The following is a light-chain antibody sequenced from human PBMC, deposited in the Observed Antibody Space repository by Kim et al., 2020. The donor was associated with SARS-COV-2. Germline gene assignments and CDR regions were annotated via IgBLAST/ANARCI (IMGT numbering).Light chain of an antibody. V-gene: IGLV2-14*03. J-gene: IGLJ3*02. CDR1: SSDVGGYNS. Sequence: QSALTQPASVSGSPGQSITISCTGTSSDVGGYNSVSWYQQHPGKAPKVMIYDVSNRPSGVSNRFSGSKSDNTASLTISGLQAEDEAEYYCCSFTSSSTWVFGGGTKLTVL. CDR3: CSFTSSSTWV. CDR2: DVS.